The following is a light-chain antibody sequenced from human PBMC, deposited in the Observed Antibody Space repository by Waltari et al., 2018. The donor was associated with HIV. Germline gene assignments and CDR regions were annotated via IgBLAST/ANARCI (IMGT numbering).Light chain of an antibody. CDR3: AAWDDSLNGVV. Sequence: QSVLTQPPSASGTPGQRVTISCSGSNSNIRSNTVNWYQQLPGTAPKLLIYTNNPRPSVVPDRFSGSKSGTSASLAISRLQSEDEADYYCAAWDDSLNGVVFGGGTRLTVL. CDR2: TNN. CDR1: NSNIRSNT. J-gene: IGLJ3*02. V-gene: IGLV1-44*01.